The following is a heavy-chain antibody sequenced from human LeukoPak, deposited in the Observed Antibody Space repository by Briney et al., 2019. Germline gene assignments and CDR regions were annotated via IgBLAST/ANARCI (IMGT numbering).Heavy chain of an antibody. CDR3: AREDCSGGSCYSGEITFDP. J-gene: IGHJ5*02. CDR1: GFTFSSSA. Sequence: PGGSLRLSCAASGFTFSSSAMSWVRQVPGKGLEWVSGISASGGSTSYADSVGGRFTISRDNSKNTLYLQMNSLRVEDTAVYYCAREDCSGGSCYSGEITFDPWGQGTLVTVSS. V-gene: IGHV3-23*01. D-gene: IGHD2-15*01. CDR2: ISASGGST.